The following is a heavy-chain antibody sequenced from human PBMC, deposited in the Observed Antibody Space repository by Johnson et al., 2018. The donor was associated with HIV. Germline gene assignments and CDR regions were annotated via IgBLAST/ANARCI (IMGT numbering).Heavy chain of an antibody. V-gene: IGHV3-64*01. CDR1: GFTFSSYA. CDR3: ARVGDGNNKNAFDI. D-gene: IGHD5-24*01. J-gene: IGHJ3*02. Sequence: VQLVESGGGLKQPGGSLRLSCAASGFTFSSYAMSWVRQAPGKGLDWVSYISSNGGSTYYANSVKGRFTISRDNSKNTLYLQMGSLRAEDMAVYYCARVGDGNNKNAFDIWGQGTMVTVSS. CDR2: ISSNGGST.